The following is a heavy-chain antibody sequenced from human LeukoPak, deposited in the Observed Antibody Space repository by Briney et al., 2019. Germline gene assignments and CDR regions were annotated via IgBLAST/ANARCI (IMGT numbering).Heavy chain of an antibody. CDR3: AREESTMVRDGSYYYYGMDV. Sequence: ASVKVSCTTSGGTFSSYAISWVRQAPGQGLEWIGRILPIFGTANYAQKFQGRVTITADKSTSTAYVELSSLRSEDTAVDYCAREESTMVRDGSYYYYGMDVWGKGTTVTVSS. D-gene: IGHD3-10*01. CDR1: GGTFSSYA. J-gene: IGHJ6*04. CDR2: ILPIFGTA. V-gene: IGHV1-69*06.